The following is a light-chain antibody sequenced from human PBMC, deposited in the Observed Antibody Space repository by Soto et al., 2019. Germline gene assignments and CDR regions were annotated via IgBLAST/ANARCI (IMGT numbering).Light chain of an antibody. J-gene: IGLJ1*01. V-gene: IGLV2-14*03. Sequence: QSVLTQPASVSRSPGRSITITSTSTSSDVGGYNYVSWYQHHPGKAPKLIIYDVSNRPSGVSIRFSGSKSDNTASLTISGLQPEDEADYHCSSYTTSNTRQIVFGTGTKVTVL. CDR3: SSYTTSNTRQIV. CDR2: DVS. CDR1: SSDVGGYNY.